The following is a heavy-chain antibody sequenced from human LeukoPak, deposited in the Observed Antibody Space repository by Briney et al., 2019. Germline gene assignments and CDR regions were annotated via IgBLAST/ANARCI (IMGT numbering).Heavy chain of an antibody. CDR2: IYYSGST. CDR3: ARVLLPDYYDSSDDAFDI. V-gene: IGHV4-30-4*01. CDR1: GGSISRADYS. D-gene: IGHD3-22*01. Sequence: SETLSLTCSVSGGSISRADYSWSWFRQPPGKGLEWIGLIYYSGSTSYHPSLKSRLTISVDTSKNQFSLKLTSVTAADTALYYCARVLLPDYYDSSDDAFDIWGQGTMVTVSS. J-gene: IGHJ3*02.